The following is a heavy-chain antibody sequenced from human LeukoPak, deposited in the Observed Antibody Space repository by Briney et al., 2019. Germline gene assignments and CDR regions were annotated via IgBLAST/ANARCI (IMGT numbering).Heavy chain of an antibody. J-gene: IGHJ4*02. CDR2: IWYDGGNK. CDR3: AKEGSSSSLFLDY. V-gene: IGHV3-33*06. D-gene: IGHD6-6*01. Sequence: GGSLRLSCAASGFTFSSYGMHWVRQAPGKGLEWVAVIWYDGGNKYYADSVKGRFTISRDNSKNTLYLQMNSLRAEDTAVYYCAKEGSSSSLFLDYWGQGTLVTVSS. CDR1: GFTFSSYG.